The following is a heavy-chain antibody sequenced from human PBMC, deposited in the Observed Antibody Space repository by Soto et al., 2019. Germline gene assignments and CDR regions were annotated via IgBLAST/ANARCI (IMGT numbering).Heavy chain of an antibody. CDR2: INAGNGNT. Sequence: ASVKVSCKASGCTFTSYAMHWVRQAPGQRLEWMGWINAGNGNTKYSQKFQGRVTITRDTSASTAYMELSSLRSEDTAVYYCARSIVVVTALDYWGQGTLVTVSS. V-gene: IGHV1-3*01. D-gene: IGHD2-21*02. CDR1: GCTFTSYA. CDR3: ARSIVVVTALDY. J-gene: IGHJ4*02.